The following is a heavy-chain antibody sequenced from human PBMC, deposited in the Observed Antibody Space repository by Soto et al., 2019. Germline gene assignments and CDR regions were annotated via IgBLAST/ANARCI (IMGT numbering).Heavy chain of an antibody. CDR1: GGSVSRFY. CDR3: ANSDRGGYSPFHF. CDR2: IYYSGST. Sequence: NPSETLSLTCTVSGGSVSRFYWSWIRQPPGKGLEWVGYIYYSGSTNYNPSLKSRVTISVERSKNQFSLNVSSMTAADTAVYYCANSDRGGYSPFHFWGQGTLVTVSS. D-gene: IGHD3-22*01. J-gene: IGHJ4*02. V-gene: IGHV4-59*02.